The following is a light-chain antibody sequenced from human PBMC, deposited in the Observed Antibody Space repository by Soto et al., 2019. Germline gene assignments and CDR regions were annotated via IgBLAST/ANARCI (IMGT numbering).Light chain of an antibody. CDR1: NSDIGDNY. V-gene: IGLV1-51*01. CDR3: GTWDSSLSIYV. Sequence: QSVLTQPPSVSAAPGHKVIISCSGTNSDIGDNYVAWYQQLPGTAHKLLIYDNNKRPSGIPDRFYGSKSGTSATLAITGLQTGDEADYYCGTWDSSLSIYVFGTGTKVTV. J-gene: IGLJ1*01. CDR2: DNN.